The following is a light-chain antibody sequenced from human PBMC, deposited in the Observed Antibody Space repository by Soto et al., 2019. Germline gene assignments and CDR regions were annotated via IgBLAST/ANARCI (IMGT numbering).Light chain of an antibody. CDR3: QSYDSSLSGNVV. CDR2: GNS. J-gene: IGLJ2*01. Sequence: QSVLPQPPSVSGAPGQRVTISCTGSSSNIGAGYDVHWYQQLPGTAPKLLIYGNSNRPSGVPDRFSGSKSGTSASLAITGLQAEDEADYYCQSYDSSLSGNVVFGGGTQLTVL. CDR1: SSNIGAGYD. V-gene: IGLV1-40*01.